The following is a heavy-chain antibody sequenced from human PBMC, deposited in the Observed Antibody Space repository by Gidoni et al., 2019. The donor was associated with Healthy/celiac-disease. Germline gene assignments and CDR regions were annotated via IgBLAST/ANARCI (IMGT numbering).Heavy chain of an antibody. V-gene: IGHV1-18*04. D-gene: IGHD3-3*01. CDR2: ISAYNGNT. CDR1: GYTLTSYG. CDR3: ARDRGDDFWSGYYSLSSGGSDY. J-gene: IGHJ4*02. Sequence: QVQLVQSGAEVKKPGAPGKVYCKASGYTLTSYGIGWGRKAPGQGLEWMGWISAYNGNTNYAQKLQGSVTMTTDTSTSTAYMELRSLRSDDTAVYYCARDRGDDFWSGYYSLSSGGSDYWGQGTLVTVSS.